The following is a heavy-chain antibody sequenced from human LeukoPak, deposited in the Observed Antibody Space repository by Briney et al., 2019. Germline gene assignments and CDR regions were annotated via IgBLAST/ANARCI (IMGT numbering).Heavy chain of an antibody. D-gene: IGHD6-13*01. Sequence: KPSETLSLTCTVSGGSISSYYWSWIRQPPGKGLEWIGYIYYSGNTNYNPSLKSRVTISVDTSKNQFSLKLSSVTAADTAVYYCARVVSSSWDYYYYMDVWGKGTTVTISS. CDR3: ARVVSSSWDYYYYMDV. CDR2: IYYSGNT. V-gene: IGHV4-59*01. J-gene: IGHJ6*03. CDR1: GGSISSYY.